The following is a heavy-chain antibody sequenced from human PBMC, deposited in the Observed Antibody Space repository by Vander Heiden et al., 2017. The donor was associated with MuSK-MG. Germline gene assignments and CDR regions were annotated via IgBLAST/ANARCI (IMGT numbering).Heavy chain of an antibody. CDR3: ARDYSGYDN. J-gene: IGHJ4*02. D-gene: IGHD5-12*01. CDR2: ITSSSTYI. CDR1: GFSFTSYD. V-gene: IGHV3-21*01. Sequence: EVQLVESGGGLVKPGGSLRLYCAASGFSFTSYDMNWVRQAPGKGLEWVSSITSSSTYIYYADSVKGRFTISRDNAKNSLYLQMNSLRVEDTAVYYCARDYSGYDNWGQGTLVTVSS.